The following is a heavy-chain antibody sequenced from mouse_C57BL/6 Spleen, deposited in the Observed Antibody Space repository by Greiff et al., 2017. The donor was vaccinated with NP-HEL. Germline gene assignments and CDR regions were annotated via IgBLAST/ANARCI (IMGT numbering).Heavy chain of an antibody. Sequence: QVQLKESGPGLVAPSQSLSISCTVSGFSFTSYAISWVRQPPGKGLEWIGLIWTGGGSNYNSALKSRLGISKDNSKSQIFLKMNSLQTDDTARYDCARRIYDSRGNAMDYWGQGTSVTVSS. CDR3: ARRIYDSRGNAMDY. CDR2: IWTGGGS. J-gene: IGHJ4*01. D-gene: IGHD1-1*01. CDR1: GFSFTSYA. V-gene: IGHV2-9-1*01.